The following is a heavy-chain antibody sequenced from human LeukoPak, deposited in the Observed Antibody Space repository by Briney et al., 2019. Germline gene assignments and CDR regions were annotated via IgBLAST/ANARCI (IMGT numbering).Heavy chain of an antibody. CDR1: GFTFDDYA. CDR3: AKGDSYGPKSRFDY. J-gene: IGHJ4*02. CDR2: ISWNSGSI. Sequence: GGSLRLSCAASGFTFDDYAMHWVRQAPGKGLEWVSGISWNSGSIGYADPVKGRFTISRDSAKNSLYLQMNSLRAEDTALYYCAKGDSYGPKSRFDYWGQGTLVIVSS. V-gene: IGHV3-9*01. D-gene: IGHD5-18*01.